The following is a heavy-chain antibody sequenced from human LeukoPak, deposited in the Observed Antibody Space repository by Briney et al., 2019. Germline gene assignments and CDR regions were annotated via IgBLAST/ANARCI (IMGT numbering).Heavy chain of an antibody. CDR2: IYHSGST. J-gene: IGHJ4*02. CDR3: ASSYTMLVVVEY. CDR1: GYSISSGYY. Sequence: SETLSLTCAVSGYSISSGYYWGWIRQPPGKGLEWIGSIYHSGSTYYNPSLKSRFTISVDTSKNQFSLKLSSVHAADTAVYYCASSYTMLVVVEYWGQGTLVTVSS. V-gene: IGHV4-38-2*01. D-gene: IGHD3-22*01.